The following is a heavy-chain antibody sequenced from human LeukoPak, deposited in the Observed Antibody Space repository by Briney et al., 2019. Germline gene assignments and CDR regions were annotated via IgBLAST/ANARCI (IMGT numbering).Heavy chain of an antibody. Sequence: PGGSLRLSYAASGFTFSSYAMHWVRQAPGKGLEWVAVISYDGSNKYYADSVKGRFTISRDNSKNTLYLQMNSLRAEDTAVYYCARDRHYDYVWGSYHDYWGQGTLVTVSS. J-gene: IGHJ4*02. CDR1: GFTFSSYA. CDR2: ISYDGSNK. CDR3: ARDRHYDYVWGSYHDY. D-gene: IGHD3-16*02. V-gene: IGHV3-30-3*01.